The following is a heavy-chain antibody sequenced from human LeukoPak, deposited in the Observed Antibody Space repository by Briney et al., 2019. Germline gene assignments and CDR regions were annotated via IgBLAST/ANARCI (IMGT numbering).Heavy chain of an antibody. Sequence: GGSLRLSCAASGFTFDDYGMNWVRQAPGKGLEWVSSISSSSTYIYYADSVRGRFTISRDNAKNSLYLQMNSLRAEDTAVYYCARGAAGYVGASSFDYWGQGTLVTVSS. D-gene: IGHD1-26*01. CDR2: ISSSSTYI. CDR3: ARGAAGYVGASSFDY. V-gene: IGHV3-21*01. J-gene: IGHJ4*02. CDR1: GFTFDDYG.